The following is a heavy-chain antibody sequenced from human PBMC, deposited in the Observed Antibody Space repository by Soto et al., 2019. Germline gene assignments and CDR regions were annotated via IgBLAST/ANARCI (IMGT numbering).Heavy chain of an antibody. CDR2: ISTSSHSI. CDR1: GFTFSDYS. V-gene: IGHV3-21*01. CDR3: ARVRSPLWESDQSWQH. Sequence: PGGSLRLSCAASGFTFSDYSMNWVRQPPGKGLEWVSFISTSSHSIYYADSLKGRFTISRDNAKNSVYLQMNSLSAEDTAVYYCARVRSPLWESDQSWQHWGKQTRVSTSS. J-gene: IGHJ6*04. D-gene: IGHD1-26*01.